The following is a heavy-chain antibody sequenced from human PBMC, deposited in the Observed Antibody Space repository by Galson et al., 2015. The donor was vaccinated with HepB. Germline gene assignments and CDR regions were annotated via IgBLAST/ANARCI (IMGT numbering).Heavy chain of an antibody. CDR1: GYTFTSYA. D-gene: IGHD5-12*01. CDR3: ARNTWGGFNYGMDV. CDR2: INAGNGNT. Sequence: SVKVSCKASGYTFTSYAMHWVRQAPGQRLEWMGWINAGNGNTKYSQKFQGRVTITRDTSASTAYMELSSLRSEDTAVYYCARNTWGGFNYGMDVWGQGTTVTVSS. V-gene: IGHV1-3*01. J-gene: IGHJ6*02.